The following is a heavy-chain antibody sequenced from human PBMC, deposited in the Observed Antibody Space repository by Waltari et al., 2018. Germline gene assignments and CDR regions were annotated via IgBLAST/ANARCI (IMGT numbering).Heavy chain of an antibody. CDR1: GHTLPALS. CDR3: ATGGAPPEGAFDI. CDR2: FDPEDADT. Sequence: QVQLVQSGAEVKTPGASVKVSCKVPGHTLPALSIHWVRQAPGKGLEWMGGFDPEDADTIYAQKFQGRVTMTEDTSTDTAYMELSSLRSEDTAVYYCATGGAPPEGAFDIWGQGTMVTVSS. J-gene: IGHJ3*02. D-gene: IGHD3-16*01. V-gene: IGHV1-24*01.